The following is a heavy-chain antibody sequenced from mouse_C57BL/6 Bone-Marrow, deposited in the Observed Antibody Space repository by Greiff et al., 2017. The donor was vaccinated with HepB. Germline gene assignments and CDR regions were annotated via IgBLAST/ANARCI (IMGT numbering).Heavy chain of an antibody. CDR1: GYSITSDY. CDR3: ARDHYYYGSSSSLYWYFDV. D-gene: IGHD1-1*01. V-gene: IGHV3-8*01. Sequence: EVQLQESGPGLAKPSQTLSLTCSVTGYSITSDYWNWIRKFPGNKLEYMGYISYSGSTYYNPSLKSRISITRDTSKNQYYLHLNSVTTEDTATYYCARDHYYYGSSSSLYWYFDVWGTGTTVTVSS. CDR2: ISYSGST. J-gene: IGHJ1*03.